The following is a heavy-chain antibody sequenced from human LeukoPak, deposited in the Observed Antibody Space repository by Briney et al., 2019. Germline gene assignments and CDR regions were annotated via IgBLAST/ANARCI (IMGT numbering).Heavy chain of an antibody. CDR1: GGSISSGDYY. V-gene: IGHV4-30-4*01. D-gene: IGHD3-9*01. CDR3: ARGPRYFRYGLDV. J-gene: IGHJ6*01. Sequence: PSETLSLTCTVSGGSISSGDYYWSWIRQPPGKGLEWIGYIYYSGSTYYNPSLKSRVTISVDTSKNQFSLKLNSVTAADTAVYYCARGPRYFRYGLDVWGKGPRSPSPQ. CDR2: IYYSGST.